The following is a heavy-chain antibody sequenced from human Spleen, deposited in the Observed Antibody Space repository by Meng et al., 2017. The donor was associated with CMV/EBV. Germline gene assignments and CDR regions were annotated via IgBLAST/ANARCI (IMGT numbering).Heavy chain of an antibody. CDR1: GFTFSSYA. D-gene: IGHD3-22*01. Sequence: SGFTFSSYAMSWVRQAPGKGLEWVSVIYSGGSSTYYADSVKGRFTISRDNSKNTLYLQMNSLRAEDTAVYYCAKDEGYYDSSGGFDYWGQGTLVTVSS. V-gene: IGHV3-23*03. CDR3: AKDEGYYDSSGGFDY. CDR2: IYSGGSST. J-gene: IGHJ4*02.